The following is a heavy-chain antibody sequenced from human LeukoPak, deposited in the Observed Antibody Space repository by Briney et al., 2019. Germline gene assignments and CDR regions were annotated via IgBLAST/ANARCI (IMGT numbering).Heavy chain of an antibody. CDR1: GFTFSSYA. D-gene: IGHD2-2*01. Sequence: GRSLRLSCAASGFTFSSYAMHWVRQAPGKGLEWVAVISYDGSNKYYADSVKGRFTISRDNSKNTLYLQMNGLRAEDTAVYYCARAGGCSSTSCYYYYGMDVWGQGTTVTVSS. V-gene: IGHV3-30-3*01. CDR2: ISYDGSNK. J-gene: IGHJ6*02. CDR3: ARAGGCSSTSCYYYYGMDV.